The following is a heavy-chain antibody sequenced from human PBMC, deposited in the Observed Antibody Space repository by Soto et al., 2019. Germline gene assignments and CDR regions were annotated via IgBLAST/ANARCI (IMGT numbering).Heavy chain of an antibody. Sequence: QVQLQESGPGLVKPSQTLSLTCTVSGGSISSGGYYWSWIRQHPGKGLEWIGYIYYSGSTYYNPSLESRVTISVDTSKNQFSLKLSSVTAADTAVYYCATDGDYVVLAFDIWGQGTMVTVSS. CDR3: ATDGDYVVLAFDI. CDR1: GGSISSGGYY. CDR2: IYYSGST. V-gene: IGHV4-31*03. D-gene: IGHD4-17*01. J-gene: IGHJ3*02.